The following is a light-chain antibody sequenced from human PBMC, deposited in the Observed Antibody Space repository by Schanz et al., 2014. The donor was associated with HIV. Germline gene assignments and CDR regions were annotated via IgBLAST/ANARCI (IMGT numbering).Light chain of an antibody. J-gene: IGLJ3*02. V-gene: IGLV7-43*01. CDR2: STN. CDR1: TGAVTSGYY. Sequence: QVVVTQEPSLTVSPGGTVTLTCASSTGAVTSGYYPNWFQQKPGQAPRALIYSTNNKQSWTPARFSGSLLGGKAALTLSGVQPEDEAEYYCLLYYGGAWVFGGGTKLTVL. CDR3: LLYYGGAWV.